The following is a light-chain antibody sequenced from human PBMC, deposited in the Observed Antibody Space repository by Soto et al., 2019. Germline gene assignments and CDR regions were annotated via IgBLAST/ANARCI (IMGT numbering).Light chain of an antibody. Sequence: QSVLTQPPSVSGAPGQRVTVSCTGSRSNIGARYEVHWYQQLPGTAPKLLIYGNSNRPSGVPDRFSGSKSGTSASLAITGLQAEDEADYYCQSYDSSLSGYVFGTGTKVTVL. J-gene: IGLJ1*01. V-gene: IGLV1-40*01. CDR2: GNS. CDR3: QSYDSSLSGYV. CDR1: RSNIGARYE.